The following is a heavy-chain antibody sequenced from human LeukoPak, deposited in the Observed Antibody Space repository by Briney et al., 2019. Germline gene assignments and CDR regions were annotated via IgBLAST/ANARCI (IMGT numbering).Heavy chain of an antibody. V-gene: IGHV3-48*03. J-gene: IGHJ4*02. CDR2: ISSSGSTI. Sequence: PGGSLRLSCAASGFTFSSYEMNWVRQAPGKGLEWVSYISSSGSTIYYGDSVKGRFTISRDNAKNSLYLQMNSLRAEDTAIYYCAREHSEDNGSGPFDYWGQGTLVSVSS. CDR1: GFTFSSYE. CDR3: AREHSEDNGSGPFDY. D-gene: IGHD3-10*01.